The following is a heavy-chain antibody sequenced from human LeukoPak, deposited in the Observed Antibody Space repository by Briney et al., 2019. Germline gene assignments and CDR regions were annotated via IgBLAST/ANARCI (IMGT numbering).Heavy chain of an antibody. D-gene: IGHD6-13*01. CDR2: IYYSGST. Sequence: SETLSLTCTVSGGSISSSSYYWGWIRQPPGKGLELIGSIYYSGSTYYNPSLKSRVTISVDTSKNQFSLKLSSVTAADTAVYYCARDVAYSSSWPTAYYFDYWGQGTLVTVSS. V-gene: IGHV4-39*07. CDR1: GGSISSSSYY. CDR3: ARDVAYSSSWPTAYYFDY. J-gene: IGHJ4*02.